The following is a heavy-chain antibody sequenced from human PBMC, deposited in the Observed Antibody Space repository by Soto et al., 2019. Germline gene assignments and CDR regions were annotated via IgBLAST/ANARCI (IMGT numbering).Heavy chain of an antibody. CDR2: LYQGLSI. V-gene: IGHV4-34*01. CDR3: ARHGGYYFDY. J-gene: IGHJ4*02. CDR1: SGSFSGYY. Sequence: NPSETLSLTCAVYSGSFSGYYWSWIRQPPGKGLEWIGELYQGLSIIYNPSLESRVTISGDSSKNQFSLKLRSVTAADTAVYYCARHGGYYFDYWGQGTLVPVSS. D-gene: IGHD3-16*01.